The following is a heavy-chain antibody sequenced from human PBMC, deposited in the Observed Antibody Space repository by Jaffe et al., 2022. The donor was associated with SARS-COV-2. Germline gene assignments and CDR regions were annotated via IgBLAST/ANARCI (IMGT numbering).Heavy chain of an antibody. Sequence: QVQLQQWGAGLLKPSETLSLTCAVYGGSFSGYYWSWIRQPPGKGLEWIGEINHSGSTNYNPSLKSRVTISVDTSKNQFSLKLSSVTAADTAVYYCARERLAAALDYWGQGTLVTVSS. CDR1: GGSFSGYY. V-gene: IGHV4-34*01. D-gene: IGHD6-13*01. CDR3: ARERLAAALDY. CDR2: INHSGST. J-gene: IGHJ4*02.